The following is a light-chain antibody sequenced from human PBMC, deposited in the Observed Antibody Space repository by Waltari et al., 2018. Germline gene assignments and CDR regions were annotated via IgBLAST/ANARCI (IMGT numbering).Light chain of an antibody. CDR3: HQYKIWPEA. J-gene: IGKJ1*01. CDR1: QSISDS. CDR2: GAS. V-gene: IGKV3D-15*01. Sequence: EIVMTQSPATLSVSPGERPTLPCTASQSISDSLGWYQQRPGQAPRLLIYGASTRATGIPARFSGSGSGTEFTLTISSLQSEDFAVYYCHQYKIWPEAFGQGTKVEIK.